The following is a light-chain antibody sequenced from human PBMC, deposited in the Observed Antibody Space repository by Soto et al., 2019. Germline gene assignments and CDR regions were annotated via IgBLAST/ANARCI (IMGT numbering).Light chain of an antibody. CDR3: QNYNSGPRT. V-gene: IGKV1-27*01. Sequence: DIQMTQSPSSLSASVGDRVTIACRASQGISNYLAWYQQKPGKVPKLLIYAASTLQSGVPSRFSGSGSGTDFTLTISSLQPDDVSTYYCQNYNSGPRTFGQGTKVEIK. J-gene: IGKJ1*01. CDR1: QGISNY. CDR2: AAS.